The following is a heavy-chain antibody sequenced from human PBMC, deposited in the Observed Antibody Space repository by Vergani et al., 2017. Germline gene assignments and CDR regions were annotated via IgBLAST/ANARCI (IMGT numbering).Heavy chain of an antibody. V-gene: IGHV4-39*01. D-gene: IGHD6-19*01. CDR1: GGSITYGAFY. CDR2: IYYSENK. CDR3: ARQRPGSGWSPGDFDD. Sequence: QLQLQESGPGLGKPSETLSLTCTVSGGSITYGAFYWGWIRQSPGKGLEWIGSIYYSENKFYNPSLESRVTLSIDTTKNQFSLKLKSVTAADTAVYFCARQRPGSGWSPGDFDDWGQGILVTVSS. J-gene: IGHJ4*02.